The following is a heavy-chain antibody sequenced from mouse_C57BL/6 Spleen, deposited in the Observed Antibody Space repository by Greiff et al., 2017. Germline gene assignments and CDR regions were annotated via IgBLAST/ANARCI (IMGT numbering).Heavy chain of an antibody. Sequence: ESGPGLVKPSQSLSLTCSVSGYSITSGYYWNWIRQIPGNKLEWMGSISYDGSNNYNPSLKNRISITRDTSKNQFFLMLNSVTTEDTATYYCSSGGPYDCYYRDYWGQGTTLTVSS. J-gene: IGHJ2*01. CDR2: ISYDGSN. V-gene: IGHV3-6*01. CDR1: GYSITSGYY. CDR3: SSGGPYDCYYRDY. D-gene: IGHD2-3*01.